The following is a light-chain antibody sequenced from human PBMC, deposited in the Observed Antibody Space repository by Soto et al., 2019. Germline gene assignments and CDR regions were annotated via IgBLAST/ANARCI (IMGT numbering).Light chain of an antibody. CDR2: AAS. CDR3: QQSDSTPYT. V-gene: IGKV1-39*01. Sequence: DIQMTQAPSSLSALVGDRVTITCRASQSITSYVNWYQQKPGKAPKLLIYAASNLQSGVPSRFSGSGSGTDFTLTISSLQPEDFATYYCQQSDSTPYTFGQGTKLEIK. CDR1: QSITSY. J-gene: IGKJ2*01.